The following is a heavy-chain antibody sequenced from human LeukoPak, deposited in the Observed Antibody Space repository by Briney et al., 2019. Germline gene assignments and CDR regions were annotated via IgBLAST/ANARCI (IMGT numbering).Heavy chain of an antibody. CDR1: GFTFSSHP. J-gene: IGHJ4*02. Sequence: GGSLRLSCSGSGFTFSSHPMHWVRQAPGKGLEYVSAISFDAGSTYYADSVKGRFTISRDNYKNTLYLQMSSLRVEDTAVYYCVKALYDSGGYYYAYWGQGTLVTVSS. D-gene: IGHD3-22*01. CDR3: VKALYDSGGYYYAY. V-gene: IGHV3-64D*06. CDR2: ISFDAGST.